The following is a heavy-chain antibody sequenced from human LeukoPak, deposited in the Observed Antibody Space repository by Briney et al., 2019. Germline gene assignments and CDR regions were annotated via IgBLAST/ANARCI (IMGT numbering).Heavy chain of an antibody. CDR1: GGSISGYY. Sequence: PSETLSLTCTVSGGSISGYYWNWIRQTAGKGLEWIGRIYSRGSTNYNPHFKSLVTMSVDTSKNQFSLNLSSVIVADTAVYYCARDGAVATGLNWFDPWGQGTLVTVSS. D-gene: IGHD5-12*01. J-gene: IGHJ5*02. CDR2: IYSRGST. CDR3: ARDGAVATGLNWFDP. V-gene: IGHV4-4*07.